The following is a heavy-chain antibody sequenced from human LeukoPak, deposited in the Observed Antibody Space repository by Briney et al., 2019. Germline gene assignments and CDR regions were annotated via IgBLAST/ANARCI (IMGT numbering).Heavy chain of an antibody. Sequence: GGSLRLSCAASGFIFSSYWMSWVRQAPGKGLEWVAGIKQDGSEKYYVDSVKGRFTISRDNAESSLYLQMSSLRAEDTAVYYCARSSGWGFDYWGQGTLVTVSS. V-gene: IGHV3-7*04. J-gene: IGHJ4*02. CDR2: IKQDGSEK. CDR3: ARSSGWGFDY. D-gene: IGHD6-19*01. CDR1: GFIFSSYW.